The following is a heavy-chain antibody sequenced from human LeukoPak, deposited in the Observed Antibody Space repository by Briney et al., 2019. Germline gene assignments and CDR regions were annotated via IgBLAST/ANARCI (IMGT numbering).Heavy chain of an antibody. J-gene: IGHJ6*03. CDR3: ARDHYDFWSGYYTDYYYMDV. Sequence: ASVKVSCKASGYTFTSYYMHWVRQAPGQGLEWMGIINPSGGSTSYAQKFQGRVTMTRDTSTSTVYMELSSLRSEDTAVYYCARDHYDFWSGYYTDYYYMDVWGKGTTVTVSS. CDR2: INPSGGST. V-gene: IGHV1-46*01. CDR1: GYTFTSYY. D-gene: IGHD3-3*01.